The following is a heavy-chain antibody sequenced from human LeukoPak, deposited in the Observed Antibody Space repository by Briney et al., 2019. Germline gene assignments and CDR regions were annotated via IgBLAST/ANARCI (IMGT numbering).Heavy chain of an antibody. CDR1: GYTFTSYD. D-gene: IGHD2-21*01. CDR3: ARGDWFDP. CDR2: VSGYNGNT. V-gene: IGHV1-18*01. Sequence: SVNVSCKASGYTFTSYDINWVRQAPGQGLEWMGWVSGYNGNTNYAQKFEGRVAMTTDTSSTTAYMELRSLRSDDTAIYYCARGDWFDPWGQGTLVTVSS. J-gene: IGHJ5*02.